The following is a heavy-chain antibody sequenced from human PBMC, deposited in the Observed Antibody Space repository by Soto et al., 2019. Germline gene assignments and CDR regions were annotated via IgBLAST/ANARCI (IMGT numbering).Heavy chain of an antibody. CDR1: GFTFSNFA. CDR2: ISGSTGYT. CDR3: AKSLRSGYYYYTMDV. D-gene: IGHD6-19*01. J-gene: IGHJ6*02. V-gene: IGHV3-23*01. Sequence: EVQLLESGGGLVQPGGSLRLSCAASGFTFSNFAMSWVRQAPGKGLEWVAAISGSTGYTYNADSLKGRFSISRDDSMNSLYLEMNSLRVEDTAVYYCAKSLRSGYYYYTMDVWGQGTTVTVSS.